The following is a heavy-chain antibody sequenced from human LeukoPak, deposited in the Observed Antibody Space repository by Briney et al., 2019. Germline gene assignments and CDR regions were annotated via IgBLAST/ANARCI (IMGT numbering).Heavy chain of an antibody. CDR3: ARVWSGYDSSGYYYFDH. V-gene: IGHV4-59*01. J-gene: IGHJ4*02. CDR2: IYYSGST. D-gene: IGHD5-12*01. Sequence: SETLPLTCTVSGGSISSYYWSWIRQPPGKGLEWIGYIYYSGSTNYNPSLKSRVTISVDTSKNQFSLKLSSVTAADTAVYYCARVWSGYDSSGYYYFDHWGQGTLVTVSS. CDR1: GGSISSYY.